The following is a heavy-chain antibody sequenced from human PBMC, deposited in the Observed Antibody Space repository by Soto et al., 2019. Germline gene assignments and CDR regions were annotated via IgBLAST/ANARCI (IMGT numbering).Heavy chain of an antibody. D-gene: IGHD4-17*01. CDR1: GFSLSNARMG. J-gene: IGHJ6*02. V-gene: IGHV2-26*01. Sequence: QGTLKESGPVLVKPTETLTLTCTVSGFSLSNARMGGSWIRQPPGKALEWLAHIFSNDEKSYSTSLKSRLTISKDTSKSQVVLTMTNMDPVDTATYYCARILYTVTANYYGMDVWGQGTTVTVSS. CDR3: ARILYTVTANYYGMDV. CDR2: IFSNDEK.